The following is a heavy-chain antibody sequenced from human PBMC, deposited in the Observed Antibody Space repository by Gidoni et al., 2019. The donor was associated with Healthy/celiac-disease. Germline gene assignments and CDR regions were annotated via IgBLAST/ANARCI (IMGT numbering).Heavy chain of an antibody. CDR3: ARDTGGVVVAATHGAFDI. CDR1: GFTFSSYA. J-gene: IGHJ3*02. Sequence: QVQLVESGGGVVQPGRSLRLSCAASGFTFSSYAMHWVRQAPGKGLEWVAVISYDGSNKYYADSVKGRFTISRDNSKNTLYLQMNSLRAEDTAVYYCARDTGGVVVAATHGAFDIWGQGTMVTVSS. CDR2: ISYDGSNK. V-gene: IGHV3-30*04. D-gene: IGHD2-15*01.